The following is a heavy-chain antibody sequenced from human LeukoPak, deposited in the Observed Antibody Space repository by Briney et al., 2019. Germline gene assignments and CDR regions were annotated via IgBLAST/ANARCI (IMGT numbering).Heavy chain of an antibody. CDR1: GVSISSSNW. V-gene: IGHV4-4*02. D-gene: IGHD6-13*01. CDR3: ARVGSSNSASDY. Sequence: PSETLSLTCAVSGVSISSSNWWSWVRQPPGKGLEWIGEIYHSGSTNYNPSLKSRVTISVDKSKNQSSLKLSSVTAADTAVYYCARVGSSNSASDYWGQGTLVTVSS. J-gene: IGHJ4*02. CDR2: IYHSGST.